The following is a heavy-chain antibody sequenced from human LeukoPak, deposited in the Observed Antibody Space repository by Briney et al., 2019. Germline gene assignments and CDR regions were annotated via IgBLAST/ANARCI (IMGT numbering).Heavy chain of an antibody. CDR2: IHYSGST. CDR3: ARVHQLLTFDY. J-gene: IGHJ4*02. D-gene: IGHD2-2*01. CDR1: GGSISSIGYY. Sequence: PSETLSLTCTVSGGSISSIGYYWGWIRQPPGEGLERIGSIHYSGSTYYNPSLKSRVTISVDTSKNQFSLNLRSVTAADTAVYYCARVHQLLTFDYWGQGTLVTVSS. V-gene: IGHV4-39*01.